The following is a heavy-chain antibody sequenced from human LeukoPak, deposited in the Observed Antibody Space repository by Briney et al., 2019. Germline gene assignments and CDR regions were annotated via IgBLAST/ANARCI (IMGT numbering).Heavy chain of an antibody. Sequence: GGSLRLSCAASGFTFSDDYMDWVRQAPGKGLEWVGRSRNKANSYTTEYAASVKGRFTVSRDDSKNSLYLQMNRLKTEATAVYFYARNYYDSSRYYADYWGQGTLVTVSS. CDR2: SRNKANSYTT. CDR3: ARNYYDSSRYYADY. J-gene: IGHJ4*02. CDR1: GFTFSDDY. V-gene: IGHV3-72*01. D-gene: IGHD3-22*01.